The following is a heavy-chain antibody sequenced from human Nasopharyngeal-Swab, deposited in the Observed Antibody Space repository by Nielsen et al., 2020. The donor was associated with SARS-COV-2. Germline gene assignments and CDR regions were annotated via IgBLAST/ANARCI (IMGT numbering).Heavy chain of an antibody. Sequence: WVRQTPGQGLEWMGMINPSGGSTSYEQKFQGRFTMTRDTSTSTVYMELSRLRSEDTAVYYCARGEAWLPLDYLGQGTLVTVSS. CDR3: ARGEAWLPLDY. CDR2: INPSGGST. V-gene: IGHV1-46*01. D-gene: IGHD3-22*01. J-gene: IGHJ4*02.